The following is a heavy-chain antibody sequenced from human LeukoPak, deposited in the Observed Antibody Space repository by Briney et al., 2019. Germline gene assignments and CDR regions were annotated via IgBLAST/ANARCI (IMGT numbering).Heavy chain of an antibody. CDR1: GYTFTSYA. CDR2: INADNDNT. V-gene: IGHV1-3*01. Sequence: ASVKLSCKASGYTFTSYAMHWVRQAPGQGLEWMGWINADNDNTKYSQKFKGRVTITRDTSASTAYMELSSLRSEDTAVYYCARALGQFDYWGQGTLVTVSS. J-gene: IGHJ4*02. CDR3: ARALGQFDY.